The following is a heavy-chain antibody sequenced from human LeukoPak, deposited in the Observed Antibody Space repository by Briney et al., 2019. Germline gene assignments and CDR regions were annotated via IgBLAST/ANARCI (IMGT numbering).Heavy chain of an antibody. CDR3: ARVSGYSYGGNDY. J-gene: IGHJ4*02. V-gene: IGHV4-30-4*08. Sequence: PSGTLSLTRPLSGRSISSGDYCWGWIRQPPGKGLEGIEYIYYSGSTYCNPSLQSRFTISVDISKNPFSRKLTSLTAADTAVYYCARVSGYSYGGNDYWGQGTLVTVSS. D-gene: IGHD5-18*01. CDR1: GRSISSGDYC. CDR2: IYYSGST.